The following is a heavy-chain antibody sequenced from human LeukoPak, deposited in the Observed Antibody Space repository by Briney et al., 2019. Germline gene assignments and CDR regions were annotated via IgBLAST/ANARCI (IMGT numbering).Heavy chain of an antibody. CDR1: GFTFSSYS. J-gene: IGHJ4*02. CDR3: ARDLYDYVWGTYRPTPRD. CDR2: ISSSSSYI. D-gene: IGHD3-16*02. V-gene: IGHV3-21*01. Sequence: GGSLRLSCAASGFTFSSYSMNWVRQAPGKGLEWVSSISSSSSYIYYADSVKGRFTISRDNAKNSLYLQMNSLRAEDTAVYCCARDLYDYVWGTYRPTPRDWGQGTLVTVSS.